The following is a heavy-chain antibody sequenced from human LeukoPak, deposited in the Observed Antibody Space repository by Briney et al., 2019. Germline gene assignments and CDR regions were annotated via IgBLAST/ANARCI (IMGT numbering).Heavy chain of an antibody. CDR1: GFTFSSYG. CDR3: ARDRVAADLDY. CDR2: IWYDGSNK. V-gene: IGHV3-33*01. Sequence: PGRSLRLSCAASGFTFSSYGMHWVRQAPGKGLEWVAVIWYDGSNKFYADSVKGRFTISRDNSKNTLYLQMNSLRAEDTAVYYCARDRVAADLDYWGQGTLVTVSS. J-gene: IGHJ4*02. D-gene: IGHD2-2*01.